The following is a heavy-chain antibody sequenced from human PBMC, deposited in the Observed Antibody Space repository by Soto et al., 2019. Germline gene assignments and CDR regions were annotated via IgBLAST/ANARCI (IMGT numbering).Heavy chain of an antibody. CDR1: GFTFNNFA. CDR3: ANEVDVAFSSLQYGMDV. V-gene: IGHV3-30*14. D-gene: IGHD5-12*01. CDR2: ISYDGTYK. J-gene: IGHJ6*02. Sequence: GGSLRLSCAASGFTFNNFAMHWVRQAPGKGLEWVAFISYDGTYKYYADSVRGRFTVYRDNSKSTPFLQMNSLKFEDTAVYVCANEVDVAFSSLQYGMDVWGQGTTVTVS.